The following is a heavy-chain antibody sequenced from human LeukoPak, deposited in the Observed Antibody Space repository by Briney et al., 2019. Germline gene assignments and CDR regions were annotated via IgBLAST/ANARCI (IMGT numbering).Heavy chain of an antibody. J-gene: IGHJ4*02. CDR3: AKTSDYYFGFDS. CDR1: GFTVSYNY. V-gene: IGHV3-53*01. CDR2: LYSGGST. Sequence: PGGSLRLSCAASGFTVSYNYMTWVRQAPGRGLEWVSTLYSGGSTYYADSEKGRFTISRDSSKNTLYLQMNSLRAEDTAVYYCAKTSDYYFGFDSWGQGTLVTVSS. D-gene: IGHD3-22*01.